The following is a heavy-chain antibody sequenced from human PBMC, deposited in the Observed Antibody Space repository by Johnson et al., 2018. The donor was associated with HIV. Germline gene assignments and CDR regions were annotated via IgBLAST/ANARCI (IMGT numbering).Heavy chain of an antibody. CDR2: ISYDGSNK. Sequence: QVRLVESGGGVVQPGRSLRLSCAASGFTFSSYAMHWVRQAPGKGLEWVAVISYDGSNKYYADSVKGRFTISSDNSKNTLYLQMNSLRAEDTAVYYWARIGLPYYYGSGSYSHDAFDIWGQGTMVTVSS. CDR3: ARIGLPYYYGSGSYSHDAFDI. CDR1: GFTFSSYA. D-gene: IGHD3-10*01. V-gene: IGHV3-30-3*01. J-gene: IGHJ3*02.